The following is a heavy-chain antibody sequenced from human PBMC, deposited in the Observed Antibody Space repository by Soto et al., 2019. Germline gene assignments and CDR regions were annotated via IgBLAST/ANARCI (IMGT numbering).Heavy chain of an antibody. D-gene: IGHD6-13*01. V-gene: IGHV3-74*01. CDR2: INRDGSTI. CDR3: ARVADCTYSSNCNGRAAFDM. Sequence: GGSLRLSCAASGVTLSSHWMHWVRQAPGKGLVWVSRINRDGSTINYDDSVRGRYTISRDNAKNTLSLQMNSLRAEDTAVYYCARVADCTYSSNCNGRAAFDMWGQGTMVTVSS. CDR1: GVTLSSHW. J-gene: IGHJ3*02.